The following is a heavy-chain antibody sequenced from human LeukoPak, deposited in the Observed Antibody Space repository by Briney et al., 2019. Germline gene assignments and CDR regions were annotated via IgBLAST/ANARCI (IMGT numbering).Heavy chain of an antibody. J-gene: IGHJ4*02. V-gene: IGHV3-23*01. CDR1: GFTFSSYG. D-gene: IGHD2-2*01. Sequence: GGSLRLSCAASGFTFSSYGMSWVRQAPGKGLEWVSGITASGSSTYYADSVKGRFTIPRDNSKNTLYLQMNSLRVEDAAAYYCAKPVVPAARLFDFWGQGTLVTVSS. CDR2: ITASGSST. CDR3: AKPVVPAARLFDF.